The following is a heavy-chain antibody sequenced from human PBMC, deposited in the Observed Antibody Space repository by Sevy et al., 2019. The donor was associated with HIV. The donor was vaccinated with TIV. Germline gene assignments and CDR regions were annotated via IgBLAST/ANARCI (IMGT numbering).Heavy chain of an antibody. Sequence: GGSLRLSSAASGFTFSSYWMHWVRQAPGKGLVWVSRINSDGSSTSYADSVKGRFTISRDNAKNTLYLQMNSLRAEDTAVYYCARDMVRGVIGSAFDIWGQGTMVTVSS. V-gene: IGHV3-74*01. D-gene: IGHD3-10*01. CDR2: INSDGSST. CDR3: ARDMVRGVIGSAFDI. CDR1: GFTFSSYW. J-gene: IGHJ3*02.